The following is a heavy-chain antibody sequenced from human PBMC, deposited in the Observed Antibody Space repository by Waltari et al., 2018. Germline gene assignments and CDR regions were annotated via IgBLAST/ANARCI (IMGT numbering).Heavy chain of an antibody. CDR1: GYTLTELS. CDR3: ATTGGVYDYVWGSYRSGFDY. D-gene: IGHD3-16*02. Sequence: QVQLVQSGAEVKKPGASVTVSCKVSGYTLTELSMHWVRQAPGKGLEWMGGVDPEDGETIDAQKFQGRVTMTEDTSTDTAYMELSSLRSEDTAVYYCATTGGVYDYVWGSYRSGFDYWGQGTLVTVSS. CDR2: VDPEDGET. V-gene: IGHV1-24*01. J-gene: IGHJ4*02.